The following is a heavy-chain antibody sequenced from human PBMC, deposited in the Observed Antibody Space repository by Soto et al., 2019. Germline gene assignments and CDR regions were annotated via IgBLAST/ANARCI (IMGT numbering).Heavy chain of an antibody. Sequence: SQTLSLTCAISGDRVSSNSAAWNWSRQSPSRGLEWLGRTYYRSKWYYGYAVSVKSRLPIKPDTAKNQFSLQLNSVTPEDTALYYFARIHRSPSSDMDVCGQGTMVTVSS. V-gene: IGHV6-1*01. D-gene: IGHD6-6*01. CDR1: GDRVSSNSAA. J-gene: IGHJ6*02. CDR2: TYYRSKWYY. CDR3: ARIHRSPSSDMDV.